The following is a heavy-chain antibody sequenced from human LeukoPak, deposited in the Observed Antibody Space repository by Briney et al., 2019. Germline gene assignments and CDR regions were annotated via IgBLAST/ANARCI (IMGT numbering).Heavy chain of an antibody. V-gene: IGHV3-23*01. CDR3: AKGIYSSGWSYFDY. Sequence: GGSLRLSYAASGFTFSNSAMSWVRQAPGKGLEWVSTLSGSGITTYYADSVKGRFTISRDNSKNTLYLQMNSLRAEDTAVYYCAKGIYSSGWSYFDYWGHGTLVTVSS. J-gene: IGHJ4*01. D-gene: IGHD6-19*01. CDR1: GFTFSNSA. CDR2: LSGSGITT.